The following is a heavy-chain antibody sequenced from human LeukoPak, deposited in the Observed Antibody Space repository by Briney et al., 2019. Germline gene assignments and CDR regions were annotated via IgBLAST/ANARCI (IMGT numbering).Heavy chain of an antibody. CDR3: ARTLYGDYGFYYFDY. CDR1: GGSISSYY. J-gene: IGHJ4*02. V-gene: IGHV4-59*12. Sequence: SETLSLTCTVSGGSISSYYWSWIRQPPGKGLEWIGYIYYSGSTNYNPSLKSRVTISVDTSKNQFSLKLSSVTAADTAVYYCARTLYGDYGFYYFDYWGQGTLVTVSS. D-gene: IGHD4-17*01. CDR2: IYYSGST.